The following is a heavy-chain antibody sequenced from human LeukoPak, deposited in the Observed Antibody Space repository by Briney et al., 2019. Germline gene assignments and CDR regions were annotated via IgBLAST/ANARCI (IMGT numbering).Heavy chain of an antibody. Sequence: GASVKVSCKASGYTFTTYGISWVRQAPGQGLEWMGRIIPIFGIANYAQKFQGRVTITADKSTSTAYMELSSLRSEDTAVYYCARGGVVFDYDSSGYFGEGLFDYWGQGTLVTVSS. D-gene: IGHD3-22*01. CDR1: GYTFTTYG. J-gene: IGHJ4*02. CDR2: IIPIFGIA. V-gene: IGHV1-69*04. CDR3: ARGGVVFDYDSSGYFGEGLFDY.